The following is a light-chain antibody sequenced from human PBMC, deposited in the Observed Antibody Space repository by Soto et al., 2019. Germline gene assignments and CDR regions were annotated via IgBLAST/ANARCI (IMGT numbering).Light chain of an antibody. J-gene: IGKJ5*01. CDR2: GAS. CDR1: HSVSSN. CDR3: QQYNSWPLIT. Sequence: EEVMTQSPVILSVSPGERATLSCRASHSVSSNLAWYQQKPGQAPRLLIFGASTRATGIPARFSGSGSGTEFTLTISSLQSEDFAVYYCQQYNSWPLITFGQGTRLVIK. V-gene: IGKV3-15*01.